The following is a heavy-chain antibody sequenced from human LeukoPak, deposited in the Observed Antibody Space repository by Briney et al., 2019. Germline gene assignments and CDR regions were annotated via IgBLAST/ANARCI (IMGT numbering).Heavy chain of an antibody. J-gene: IGHJ4*02. Sequence: GGSLRLSCAASGFTFSSYAMSWVRQAPGKGLEWASAISGSGGSTYYADSVKGRFTISRDNSKNTLYLQMNSLRAEDTAVYYCAKGKRGGVYYFDYWGQGTLVTVSS. D-gene: IGHD3-16*01. CDR2: ISGSGGST. CDR3: AKGKRGGVYYFDY. CDR1: GFTFSSYA. V-gene: IGHV3-23*01.